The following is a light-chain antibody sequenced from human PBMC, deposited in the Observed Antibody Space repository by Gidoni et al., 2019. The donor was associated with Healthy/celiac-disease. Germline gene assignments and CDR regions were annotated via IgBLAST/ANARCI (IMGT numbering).Light chain of an antibody. V-gene: IGKV4-1*01. J-gene: IGKJ4*01. Sequence: DIVMTQSPDSLAVSLGERATINCKSSQSVLYSSNNKNYLAWYQQKPGQPPMLLIYWASTRESGVPDRFSGSGSGTDFTLTISSLQAEDVAVYYCQQYYSTVTFGGGTKVEIK. CDR1: QSVLYSSNNKNY. CDR2: WAS. CDR3: QQYYSTVT.